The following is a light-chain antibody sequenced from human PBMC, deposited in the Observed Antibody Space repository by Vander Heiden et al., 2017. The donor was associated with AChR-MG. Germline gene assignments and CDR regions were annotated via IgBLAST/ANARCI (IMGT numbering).Light chain of an antibody. V-gene: IGKV3D-15*01. Sequence: EIVITQSPATLSLSPGDRATLSCRASQSVSTNLAWYQQKPGQAPRLFMYGASIRAAGIPARFSGSGSGTEFTLTISSLQSEDFTVYYCQQYNNWPPTFGGGTKVEIK. CDR1: QSVSTN. J-gene: IGKJ4*01. CDR3: QQYNNWPPT. CDR2: GAS.